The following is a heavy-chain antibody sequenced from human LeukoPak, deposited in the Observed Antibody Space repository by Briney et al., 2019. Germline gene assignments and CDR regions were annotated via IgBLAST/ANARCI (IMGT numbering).Heavy chain of an antibody. CDR1: GGTFSSYA. D-gene: IGHD2-15*01. CDR2: IIPILGIA. Sequence: SVKVSCKASGGTFSSYAISWVRQAPGQGLEWMGRIIPILGIANYAQKFQGRVTITADKSTSTAYMELSSLRSEDTAVYYCAWALFSVAASYYYYGMDVWGQGTTVTVSS. CDR3: AWALFSVAASYYYYGMDV. V-gene: IGHV1-69*04. J-gene: IGHJ6*02.